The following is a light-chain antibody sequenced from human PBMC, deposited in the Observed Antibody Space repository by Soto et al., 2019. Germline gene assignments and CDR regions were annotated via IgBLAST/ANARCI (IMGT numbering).Light chain of an antibody. CDR1: SGHSSYA. V-gene: IGLV4-69*01. Sequence: QLVLTQSPSASASLGASVKLTCTLSSGHSSYAIAWHQQQPEKGPRYLMKLDSDGSHTKGDAIPDRFSGSSSGAERYLTSSCLQSEDEADYYCQTWGTGIHVVFGGGTKRTVL. CDR3: QTWGTGIHVV. J-gene: IGLJ2*01. CDR2: LDSDGSH.